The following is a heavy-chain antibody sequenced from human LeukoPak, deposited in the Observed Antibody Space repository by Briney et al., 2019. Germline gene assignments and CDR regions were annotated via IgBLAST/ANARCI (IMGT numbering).Heavy chain of an antibody. J-gene: IGHJ4*02. Sequence: GGSLRLPCAASVFTFSSYSMNWVPHAPGKGREWVSSISSSSSYIYYADSVKGRFTIYRDNAKHSLYLQMNSLRAEDTAVYYCAREGRDCSGGSCYYYFDYWGQGTLVTVSS. CDR2: ISSSSSYI. D-gene: IGHD2-15*01. CDR1: VFTFSSYS. V-gene: IGHV3-21*01. CDR3: AREGRDCSGGSCYYYFDY.